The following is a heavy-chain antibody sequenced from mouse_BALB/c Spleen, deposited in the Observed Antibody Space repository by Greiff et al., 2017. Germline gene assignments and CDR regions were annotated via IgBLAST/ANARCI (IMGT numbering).Heavy chain of an antibody. D-gene: IGHD3-1*01. CDR2: ISYDGSN. J-gene: IGHJ3*01. CDR1: GYSITSGYY. V-gene: IGHV3-6*02. CDR3: AREHKGFAY. Sequence: EVHLVESGPSLVKPSQSLSLTCSVTGYSITSGYYWNWIRQFPGNKLEWMGYISYDGSNNYNPSLKNRISITRDTSKNQFFLKLNSVTTEDTATYYCAREHKGFAYWGQGTLVTVSA.